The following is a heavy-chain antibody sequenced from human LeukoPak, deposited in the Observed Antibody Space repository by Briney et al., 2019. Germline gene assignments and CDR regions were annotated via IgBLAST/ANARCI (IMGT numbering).Heavy chain of an antibody. CDR3: ASGPVVTAITLNIDWYFDL. D-gene: IGHD2-21*02. J-gene: IGHJ2*01. Sequence: SVKVSCKASGGTFSSYAISWVRQAPRQGLEWMGGIIPIFGTANYAQKFQGRVTITTDESTSTAYMELSSLRSEDTAVYYCASGPVVTAITLNIDWYFDLWGRGTLVTVSS. CDR2: IIPIFGTA. V-gene: IGHV1-69*05. CDR1: GGTFSSYA.